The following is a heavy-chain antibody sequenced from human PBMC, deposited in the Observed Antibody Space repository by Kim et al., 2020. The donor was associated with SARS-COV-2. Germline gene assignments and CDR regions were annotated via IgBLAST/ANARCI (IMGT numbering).Heavy chain of an antibody. V-gene: IGHV3-9*01. J-gene: IGHJ3*02. CDR1: GLTFDDYA. D-gene: IGHD3-9*01. Sequence: GGSLRLSCAASGLTFDDYAMHWVRQAPGKGLEWVSGISWNSGSIGSAASVQGRFTITRDNAKNSLYLQKNSLRAEDTALYYCAKDRDYDILTGYWPFVIWGPGTLVPVSS. CDR2: ISWNSGSI. CDR3: AKDRDYDILTGYWPFVI.